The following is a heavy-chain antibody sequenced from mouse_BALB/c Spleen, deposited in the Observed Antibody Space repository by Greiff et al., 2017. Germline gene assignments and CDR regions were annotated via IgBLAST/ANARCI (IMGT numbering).Heavy chain of an antibody. CDR3: ASFWGYYFDY. J-gene: IGHJ2*01. V-gene: IGHV1S81*02. D-gene: IGHD4-1*01. CDR2: INPSNGRT. Sequence: QVQLQQPGAELVKPGASVKLSCKASGYTFTSYWMHWVKQRPGQGLEWIGEINPSNGRTNYNEKFKSKATLTVDKSSSTAYMQLSSLTSEDSAVYYCASFWGYYFDYWGQGTTLTVSS. CDR1: GYTFTSYW.